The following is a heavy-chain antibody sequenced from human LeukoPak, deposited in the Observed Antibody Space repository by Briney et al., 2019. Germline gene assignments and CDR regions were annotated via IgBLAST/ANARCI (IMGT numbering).Heavy chain of an antibody. D-gene: IGHD2-15*01. CDR1: GFIFSDHY. J-gene: IGHJ3*02. V-gene: IGHV3-72*01. CDR2: TRNKANSYAT. CDR3: TRIDCTGGTCHDAFDI. Sequence: GGSLRLSCAASGFIFSDHYMEWVRQAPGKGLEWVGRTRNKANSYATEYAASVKGRFTISRDDPKNSLYLQMNSLKTEDTAVYYCTRIDCTGGTCHDAFDIWGQGTMVTVSS.